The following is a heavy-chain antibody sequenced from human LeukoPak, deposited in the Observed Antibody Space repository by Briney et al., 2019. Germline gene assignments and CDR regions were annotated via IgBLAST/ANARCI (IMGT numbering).Heavy chain of an antibody. CDR3: ARDHSGWYGLDAFDI. D-gene: IGHD6-19*01. J-gene: IGHJ3*02. V-gene: IGHV3-23*01. Sequence: GGSLRLSCAASGFTFSSYAMSWVRQAPGKGLEWVSAISGSGGSTYYADSVKGRFTISRDNAKNSLYLQMNSLRAEDTAVYYCARDHSGWYGLDAFDIWGQGTMVTVSS. CDR1: GFTFSSYA. CDR2: ISGSGGST.